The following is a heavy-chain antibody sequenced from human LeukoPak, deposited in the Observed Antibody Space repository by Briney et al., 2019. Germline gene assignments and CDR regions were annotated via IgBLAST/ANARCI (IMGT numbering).Heavy chain of an antibody. Sequence: PGGSLRLSCAASGFTFSSYAMSWVRQAPGKGLEWVSAISGSGGSTYYADSVKGRFTISRDNSKNTLYLQMNSLRAEDTAVYYCAKDFWVWLGEFRDAFDMWGRGTMVTVSS. J-gene: IGHJ3*02. V-gene: IGHV3-23*01. CDR2: ISGSGGST. D-gene: IGHD3-10*01. CDR3: AKDFWVWLGEFRDAFDM. CDR1: GFTFSSYA.